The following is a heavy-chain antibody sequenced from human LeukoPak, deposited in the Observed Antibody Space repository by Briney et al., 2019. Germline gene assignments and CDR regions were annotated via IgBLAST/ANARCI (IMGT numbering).Heavy chain of an antibody. CDR3: ATSSGLTTHDAFDI. V-gene: IGHV1-8*02. Sequence: ASVKVSCKASGYTFTDYDLNWVRQASGQGLEWMGWMNPETEITEYARKFQGRVTMTRDTSISTAYMELSGLTSEDTAVYFCATSSGLTTHDAFDIWGQGTKVTVSS. CDR1: GYTFTDYD. J-gene: IGHJ3*02. CDR2: MNPETEIT. D-gene: IGHD3/OR15-3a*01.